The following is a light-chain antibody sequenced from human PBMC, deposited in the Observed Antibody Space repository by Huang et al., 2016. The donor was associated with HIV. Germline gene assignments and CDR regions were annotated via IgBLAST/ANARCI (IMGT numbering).Light chain of an antibody. CDR2: GAS. Sequence: EIEMTQSPATLSVSPGERATLSCRASPSVNTDLAWYQKKKGQAPRLLIYGASTRATGIPAKFNGTGSGTEFSLTISNLQSEDFAVYYCQQYNDWPPLTFGGGTEVEL. V-gene: IGKV3-15*01. CDR3: QQYNDWPPLT. J-gene: IGKJ4*01. CDR1: PSVNTD.